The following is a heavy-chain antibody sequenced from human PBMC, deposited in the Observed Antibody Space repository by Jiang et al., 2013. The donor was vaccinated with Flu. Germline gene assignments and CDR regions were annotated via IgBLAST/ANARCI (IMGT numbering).Heavy chain of an antibody. CDR3: ARGLKGGEGYYYGMDV. CDR2: IYSGGST. Sequence: QLVESGGGLVQPGGSLRLSCAASGFTVSSNYMSWVRQAPGKGLEWVSVIYSGGSTYYADSVKGRFTISRDNSKNTLYLQMNSLRAEDTAVYYCARGLKGGEGYYYGMDVWGQGTTVTVSS. CDR1: GFTVSSNY. J-gene: IGHJ6*02. D-gene: IGHD2-21*01. V-gene: IGHV3-66*01.